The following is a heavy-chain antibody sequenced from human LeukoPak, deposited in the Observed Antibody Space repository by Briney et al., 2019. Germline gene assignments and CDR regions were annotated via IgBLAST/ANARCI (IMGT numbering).Heavy chain of an antibody. CDR2: IYYSGST. Sequence: PSETLSLTCTVSGGSISSYYWSWIRQPPGKGLEWIGYIYYSGSTNYNPSLKSRVTISVDPSKNQFSLKVSSVAAAYTAVYYCARDQLQTGCMDVWGQGTTVTVSS. CDR1: GGSISSYY. V-gene: IGHV4-59*01. J-gene: IGHJ6*02. CDR3: ARDQLQTGCMDV. D-gene: IGHD1-1*01.